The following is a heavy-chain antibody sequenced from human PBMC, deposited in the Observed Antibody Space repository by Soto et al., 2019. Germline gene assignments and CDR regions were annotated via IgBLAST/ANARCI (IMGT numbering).Heavy chain of an antibody. J-gene: IGHJ4*02. CDR1: GYTFTGYY. D-gene: IGHD2-15*01. CDR3: ARDRTMGGSSANYFDY. CDR2: INPNSGGT. V-gene: IGHV1-2*04. Sequence: QVQLVQSGAEVKKPGASVKVSCKASGYTFTGYYMHWVRQAPGQGLEWMGWINPNSGGTNYAQKFQGWVTMTRDTSISTAYMELSRLRSDDTAVYYCARDRTMGGSSANYFDYWGQGTLVTVCS.